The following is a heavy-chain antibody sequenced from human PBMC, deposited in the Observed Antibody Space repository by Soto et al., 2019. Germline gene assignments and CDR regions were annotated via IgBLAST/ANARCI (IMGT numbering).Heavy chain of an antibody. V-gene: IGHV1-69*01. CDR3: ARDRSMDGYNSRSFDY. CDR1: GGTFSSFG. CDR2: IIPLFGTA. J-gene: IGHJ4*02. D-gene: IGHD5-12*01. Sequence: QVQLVQSGAEVKKPGSSVKVSCKASGGTFSSFGFNWVRQAPGQGLEWMGGIIPLFGTANYAEKFQGRVTISADDGTSTASMELIGLRSEDTAIYYCARDRSMDGYNSRSFDYWGQGPLVTVS.